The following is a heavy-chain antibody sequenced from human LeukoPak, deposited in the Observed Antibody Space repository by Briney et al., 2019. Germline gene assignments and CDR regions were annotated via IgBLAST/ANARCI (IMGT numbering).Heavy chain of an antibody. V-gene: IGHV4-59*08. CDR1: GGSTGSDY. CDR2: VYYSGVT. D-gene: IGHD2-15*01. J-gene: IGHJ4*02. CDR3: ARLSLHCSGGSCYRGAFDS. Sequence: SETLSLTCTVSGGSTGSDYWSWIRQPPGKGLEWIAYVYYSGVTSYNPSLKSRVAISIDTSKNQFSLNLSSVTAADTAVYYCARLSLHCSGGSCYRGAFDSWGQGTLVTVSS.